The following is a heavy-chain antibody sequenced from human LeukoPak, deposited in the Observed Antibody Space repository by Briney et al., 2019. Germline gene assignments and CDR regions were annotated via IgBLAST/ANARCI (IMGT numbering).Heavy chain of an antibody. CDR3: ARVESRIAVAGLISAFDI. J-gene: IGHJ3*02. Sequence: GGSLRLSCAASGFTFSSYWMSWVRQAPGKGLEWVANIKQDGSEKYYVDSVKGRFTISRDNAKNSLYLQMNSLRAEDTAVYYCARVESRIAVAGLISAFDIWGQGTMVTVSS. CDR1: GFTFSSYW. CDR2: IKQDGSEK. D-gene: IGHD6-19*01. V-gene: IGHV3-7*01.